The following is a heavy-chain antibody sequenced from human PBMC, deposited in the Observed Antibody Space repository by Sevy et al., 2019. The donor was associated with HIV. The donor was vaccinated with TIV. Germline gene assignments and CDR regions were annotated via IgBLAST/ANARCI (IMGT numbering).Heavy chain of an antibody. V-gene: IGHV3-74*01. CDR3: AREEEDYVWGTSRDLTFFDY. CDR1: GFKFKSFW. J-gene: IGHJ4*02. Sequence: GGSLRLSCATSGFKFKSFWMHWVRQAPGKGLVWVSRINGDASSTAYADSVKGRFTISRDNAKNSLYLQMNSLRAEDTAVYYCAREEEDYVWGTSRDLTFFDYWGQGTLVTVSS. CDR2: INGDASST. D-gene: IGHD3-16*02.